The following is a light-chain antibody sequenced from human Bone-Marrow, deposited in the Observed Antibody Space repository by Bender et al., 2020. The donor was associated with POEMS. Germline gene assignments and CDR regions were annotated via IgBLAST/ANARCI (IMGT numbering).Light chain of an antibody. CDR1: SSDVGGYDY. V-gene: IGLV2-14*01. CDR3: TSYTSSITWV. CDR2: DVS. J-gene: IGLJ3*02. Sequence: SALTQPASVSGSPGQSITISCTGTSSDVGGYDYVSWYQQYPGKAPKLMIFDVSNRPSGVSNRFSGSKSGNTASLTISGLQAEDEADYYCTSYTSSITWVFGGGTKLTVL.